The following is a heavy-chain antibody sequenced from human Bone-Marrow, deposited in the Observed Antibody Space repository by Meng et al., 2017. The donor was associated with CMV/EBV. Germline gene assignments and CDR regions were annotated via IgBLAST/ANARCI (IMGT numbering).Heavy chain of an antibody. CDR3: ARGLNWFDP. CDR1: GFTFSSYE. Sequence: GESLKISCAASGFTFSSYEMDWVRQAPGKGLVWVSRINSDGSSTSYADSVKGRFTISRDNAKNTLYLQMNSLRAEDTAVYYCARGLNWFDPWGQGTLVTVSS. J-gene: IGHJ5*02. V-gene: IGHV3-74*01. CDR2: INSDGSST.